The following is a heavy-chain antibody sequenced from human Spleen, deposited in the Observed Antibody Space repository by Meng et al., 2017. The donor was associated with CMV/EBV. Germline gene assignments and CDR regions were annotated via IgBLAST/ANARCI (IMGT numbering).Heavy chain of an antibody. Sequence: SGYTFTSYGIRWVRQAPGQGLEWMGGIIPIFGTANYAQKFQGRVTITTDESTSTAYMELSSLRSEDTAVYYCARNTGRTGTQDFDYWGQGTLVTVSS. J-gene: IGHJ4*02. CDR2: IIPIFGTA. D-gene: IGHD1-7*01. CDR1: GYTFTSYG. CDR3: ARNTGRTGTQDFDY. V-gene: IGHV1-69*05.